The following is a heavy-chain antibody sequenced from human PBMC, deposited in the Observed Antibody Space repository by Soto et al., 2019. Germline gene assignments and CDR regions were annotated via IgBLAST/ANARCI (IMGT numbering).Heavy chain of an antibody. CDR2: ISCDGSNK. D-gene: IGHD6-13*01. CDR1: GFTFSSYG. CDR3: AKDRQGYSSTSPSALRYYYYGMDF. V-gene: IGHV3-30*18. Sequence: PGGSLRLSCAASGFTFSSYGMHWVRQAPGKGLEWVAVISCDGSNKYYADSVKGRFTISRDNSKNTLYLQMNSLRAEDTAVYYCAKDRQGYSSTSPSALRYYYYGMDFCGQGTTVTVYS. J-gene: IGHJ6*02.